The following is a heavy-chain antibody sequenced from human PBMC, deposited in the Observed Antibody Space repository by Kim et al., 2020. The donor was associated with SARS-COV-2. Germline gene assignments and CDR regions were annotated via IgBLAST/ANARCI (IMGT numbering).Heavy chain of an antibody. CDR2: IYHRGST. Sequence: SETLSLTCAVSGGSISSSNWWSWVRQPPGKGLEWIGEIYHRGSTNYNPALKSRVTISVDKSKNQFSLKMSSVTAADTAVYYGARESGGYYDSSGYPEYWG. CDR1: GGSISSSNW. J-gene: IGHJ4*01. CDR3: ARESGGYYDSSGYPEY. V-gene: IGHV4-4*02. D-gene: IGHD3-22*01.